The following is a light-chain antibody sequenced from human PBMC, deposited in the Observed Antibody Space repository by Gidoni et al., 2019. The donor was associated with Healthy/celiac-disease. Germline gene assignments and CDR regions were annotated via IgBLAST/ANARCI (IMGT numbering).Light chain of an antibody. V-gene: IGLV2-8*01. CDR2: EVS. CDR3: SSYAGSNLV. J-gene: IGLJ2*01. Sequence: QSALTQPPSASGSPGQPVTISCTGTSSDVGGYNYVSWSHQHPGKAPELMIYEVSKRPSGVPDRFSGSKSGNTASLTVSGLQAEDEADYYCSSYAGSNLVFGGGTKLTVL. CDR1: SSDVGGYNY.